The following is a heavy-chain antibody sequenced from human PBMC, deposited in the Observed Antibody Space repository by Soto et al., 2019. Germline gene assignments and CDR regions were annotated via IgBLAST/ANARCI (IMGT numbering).Heavy chain of an antibody. CDR3: AKGQARSQSWLYYYGSGSYYRNYYYYGMDV. D-gene: IGHD3-10*01. V-gene: IGHV3-23*01. CDR1: GFTFSSYA. CDR2: ISGSGGST. J-gene: IGHJ6*02. Sequence: GGSLRLSCAASGFTFSSYAMSWVRQAPGKGLEWVSAISGSGGSTYYADSVKGRFTISRDNSKNTLYLQMNSLRAEDTAVYYCAKGQARSQSWLYYYGSGSYYRNYYYYGMDVWGQGTTVTVSS.